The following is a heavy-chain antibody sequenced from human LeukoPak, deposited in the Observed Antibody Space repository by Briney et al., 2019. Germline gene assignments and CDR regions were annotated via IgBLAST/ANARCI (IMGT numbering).Heavy chain of an antibody. CDR2: ISYDGSNK. CDR1: GFTFSSYG. D-gene: IGHD5/OR15-5a*01. Sequence: GGSLRLSCAASGFTFSSYGMHWVRQAPGKGLEWVAVISYDGSNKYYADSVKGRFTISRDNAKNSLYLQMNSLRAEDTAVYYCARSSPMAHSTLDYWGQGTLVTVSS. J-gene: IGHJ4*02. CDR3: ARSSPMAHSTLDY. V-gene: IGHV3-30*03.